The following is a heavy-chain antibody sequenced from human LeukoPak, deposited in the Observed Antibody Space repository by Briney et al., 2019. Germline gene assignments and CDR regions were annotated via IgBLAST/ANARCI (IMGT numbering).Heavy chain of an antibody. CDR2: INGGNGNT. J-gene: IGHJ5*02. V-gene: IGHV1-3*01. CDR3: ARDMVKGVVVVPAARAFDP. D-gene: IGHD2-2*01. Sequence: ASVKVSCKASGYTFTTYAMHWVRQAPGQRLEWMGWINGGNGNTKYSQKFQGRVTITRDTSASTVYMELSSLRSEDTALYYCARDMVKGVVVVPAARAFDPWGQGTLVTVSS. CDR1: GYTFTTYA.